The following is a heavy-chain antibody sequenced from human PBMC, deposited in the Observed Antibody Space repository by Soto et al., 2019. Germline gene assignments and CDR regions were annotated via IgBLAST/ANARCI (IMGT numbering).Heavy chain of an antibody. CDR2: INPNSGGT. Sequence: RASVKVSCKASGYTFTGYYMHWVRQAPGQGLEWMGWINPNSGGTNYAQKFQGRVTMTRDTSISTAYMELSRLRSDDTAVYYCARGFLEWLWGASIYYFDYWGQGTLVTVSS. CDR1: GYTFTGYY. J-gene: IGHJ4*02. D-gene: IGHD3-3*01. CDR3: ARGFLEWLWGASIYYFDY. V-gene: IGHV1-2*02.